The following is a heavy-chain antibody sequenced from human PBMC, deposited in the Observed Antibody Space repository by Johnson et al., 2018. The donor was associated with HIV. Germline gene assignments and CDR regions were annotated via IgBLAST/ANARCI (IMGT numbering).Heavy chain of an antibody. D-gene: IGHD6-13*01. CDR2: LSYDGSNK. V-gene: IGHV3-33*05. J-gene: IGHJ3*02. CDR1: GFTFSSYG. CDR3: ARVGAIAAGGAFDI. Sequence: QVQLVEPGGGVVQPGGSLRLSCAASGFTFSSYGMYWVRQAPGQGLEWVAVLSYDGSNKYYVDSVKGRFTISRDNAKNSRYLQMNSLKAEDTALYYCARVGAIAAGGAFDIWGQGTMVTVSS.